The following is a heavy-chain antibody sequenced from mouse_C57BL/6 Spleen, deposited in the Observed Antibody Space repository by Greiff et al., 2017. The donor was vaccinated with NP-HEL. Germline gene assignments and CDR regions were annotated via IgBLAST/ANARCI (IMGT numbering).Heavy chain of an antibody. CDR1: GYTFTSYG. CDR3: ARETGTSWYFDV. D-gene: IGHD4-1*01. Sequence: QVQLQQPGTELVKPGASVKLSCKASGYTFTSYGMHWVKQRPGQGLEWIGNINPSNGGTNYNEKFKCKATLTVDKSTSTAYMQLSGLKSEDSAVYYCARETGTSWYFDVWGTGTTVTVSS. CDR2: INPSNGGT. V-gene: IGHV1-53*01. J-gene: IGHJ1*03.